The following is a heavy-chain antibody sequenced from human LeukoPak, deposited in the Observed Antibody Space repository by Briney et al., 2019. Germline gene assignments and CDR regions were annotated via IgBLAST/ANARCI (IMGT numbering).Heavy chain of an antibody. V-gene: IGHV3-48*02. D-gene: IGHD2-21*02. J-gene: IGHJ1*01. CDR2: ISSSSSTI. CDR3: ARVREVTTIPYFQH. CDR1: GFTFSTYS. Sequence: GGSLRLSCAASGFTFSTYSMSWVRQAPGEGLEWVSYISSSSSTIYYADSVKGRFTISRDNAKNSLYLQMNSLRDEDTAVYYCARVREVTTIPYFQHWGQGTLVTVSS.